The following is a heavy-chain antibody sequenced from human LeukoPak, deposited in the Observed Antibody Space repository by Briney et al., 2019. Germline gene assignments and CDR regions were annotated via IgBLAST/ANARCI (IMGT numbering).Heavy chain of an antibody. CDR3: ARGLHSGWYRYYYYGMDV. J-gene: IGHJ6*02. CDR1: GYTFTSYD. D-gene: IGHD6-19*01. V-gene: IGHV1-8*01. CDR2: MNPNSGNT. Sequence: ASVKVSCKASGYTFTSYDINWVRQATGQGLEWMGWMNPNSGNTGYAQKFQGGVTMTRNTSISTAYMELSSLRSEDTAVYYCARGLHSGWYRYYYYGMDVWGQGTTVTVSS.